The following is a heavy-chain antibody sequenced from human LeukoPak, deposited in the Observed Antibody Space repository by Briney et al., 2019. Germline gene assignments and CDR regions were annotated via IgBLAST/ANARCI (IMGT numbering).Heavy chain of an antibody. D-gene: IGHD3-22*01. CDR1: GFTFSTYW. V-gene: IGHV3-7*04. CDR3: ARENYYASSGNDAFDV. Sequence: PGGSLRLSCTVSGFTFSTYWMTWVRQAPGKGLEGVANIKQDGSEKYYVDSVKGRFTITRDNAKKALYLEMNSLRVEDTALYYCARENYYASSGNDAFDVWGQGTMVTVSS. CDR2: IKQDGSEK. J-gene: IGHJ3*01.